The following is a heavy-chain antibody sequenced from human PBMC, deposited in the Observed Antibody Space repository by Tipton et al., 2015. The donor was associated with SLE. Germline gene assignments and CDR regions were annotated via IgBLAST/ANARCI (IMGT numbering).Heavy chain of an antibody. V-gene: IGHV4-59*08. CDR2: MYYSGST. J-gene: IGHJ4*02. D-gene: IGHD3-16*02. CDR3: ARGLSSFDY. Sequence: TLSLTCTVSGGSISSHYWSWIRQPPGKGLEWIGYMYYSGSTNYNPSLNSRVTISVDTSKNQFSLNVSSVTAADTAVYYCARGLSSFDYWGQGTLVTVSS. CDR1: GGSISSHY.